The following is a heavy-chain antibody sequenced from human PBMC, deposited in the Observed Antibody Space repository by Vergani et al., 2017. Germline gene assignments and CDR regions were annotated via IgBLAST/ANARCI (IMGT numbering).Heavy chain of an antibody. CDR1: GGSFSGYY. D-gene: IGHD3-3*01. V-gene: IGHV4-34*01. CDR3: ARGSGGSGSYYYYYYMDV. CDR2: INHSGST. Sequence: QVQLQQWGAGLLKPSETLSLTCAVYGGSFSGYYWGWIRQPPGKGLEWIGEINHSGSTNYNPSLKSRVTISVDTSKNQFSLKLSSVTAADTAVYYCARGSGGSGSYYYYYYMDVWGKGTTVTVSS. J-gene: IGHJ6*03.